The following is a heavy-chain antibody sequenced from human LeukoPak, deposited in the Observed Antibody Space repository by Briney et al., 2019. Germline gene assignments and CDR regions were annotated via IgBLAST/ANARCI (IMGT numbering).Heavy chain of an antibody. CDR3: GTVAAGYYFDN. CDR1: GFTFSAYW. D-gene: IGHD3-9*01. V-gene: IGHV3-7*05. Sequence: QPAGSLRLSCAASGFTFSAYWLSWVRQAPGKGLEWVANIKEDGSEKSYVESVKGRFTISRDNTKKSLYLQMNSLRAEDTALYYCGTVAAGYYFDNWGQGTLVTVSS. CDR2: IKEDGSEK. J-gene: IGHJ4*02.